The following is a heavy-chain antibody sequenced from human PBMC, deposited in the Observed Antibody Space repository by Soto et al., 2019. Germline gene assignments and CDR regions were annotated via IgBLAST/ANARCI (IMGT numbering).Heavy chain of an antibody. V-gene: IGHV1-8*01. D-gene: IGHD4-17*01. CDR1: GYTFTSYD. J-gene: IGHJ3*02. CDR2: MNPNSGNT. CDR3: ARDDYGEDAFDI. Sequence: ASVKVSCKASGYTFTSYDINWVRQATGQGLEWMGWMNPNSGNTGYAQKFQGRVTMIRNTSISTAYMELSSLRSEDTAVYYCARDDYGEDAFDIWGQGTMVTVSS.